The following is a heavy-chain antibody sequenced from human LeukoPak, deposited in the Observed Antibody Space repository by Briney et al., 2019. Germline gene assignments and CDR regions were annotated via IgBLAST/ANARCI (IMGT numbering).Heavy chain of an antibody. D-gene: IGHD3-3*01. J-gene: IGHJ4*02. CDR3: ARDFYSPFGIFGSALFDY. CDR1: GLTFSSYS. V-gene: IGHV3-21*01. CDR2: ISSSSSYI. Sequence: PGGSLRLSCAASGLTFSSYSMNWVRQAPGKGLAWDSSISSSSSYIYYADSVKGRFTISRDNAKNSLYLQVNSLRAEDTAVYYCARDFYSPFGIFGSALFDYWGQGTLVTVSS.